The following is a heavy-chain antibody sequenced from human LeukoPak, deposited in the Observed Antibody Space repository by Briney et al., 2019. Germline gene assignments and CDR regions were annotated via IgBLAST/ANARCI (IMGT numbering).Heavy chain of an antibody. D-gene: IGHD1-26*01. CDR2: SNAGNGNT. V-gene: IGHV1-3*02. CDR3: ATGSVGATTGAFDY. J-gene: IGHJ4*02. CDR1: GYTFTSYA. Sequence: ASVKVSCKASGYTFTSYAMHWVRQAPGQRLEWMGWSNAGNGNTKYSQEFQGRVTITRDTSASTAYMELSSLRSEDTAVYYCATGSVGATTGAFDYWGQGTLVTVSS.